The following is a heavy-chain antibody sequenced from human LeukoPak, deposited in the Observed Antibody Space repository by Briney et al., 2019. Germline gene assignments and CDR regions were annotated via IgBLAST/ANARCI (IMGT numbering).Heavy chain of an antibody. CDR3: ARDHWQTPSYFDY. V-gene: IGHV1-18*01. D-gene: IGHD1-1*01. J-gene: IGHJ4*02. Sequence: ASVKVSCKASGYRFINYGISWVRQAAGQGLEWMGWISVYNATTNYAQKLQGRVTTTTDTSTSTAYMELRSLRSVDTAVYYCARDHWQTPSYFDYWGQGTLVTVSS. CDR2: ISVYNATT. CDR1: GYRFINYG.